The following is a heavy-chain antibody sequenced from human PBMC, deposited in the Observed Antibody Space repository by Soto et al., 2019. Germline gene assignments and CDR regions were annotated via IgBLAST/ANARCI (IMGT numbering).Heavy chain of an antibody. Sequence: HLVQSGPEVQKPGASVTVSCNTSGDTFTNFGLSWVRQAPGQGLEWMGWIATYNTNRNYAQKFQGRLTLTTDTSTSTAYMELKSLGYDDTAVYYCARVLRGVVNWFVPWGQGTLVTVSS. D-gene: IGHD3-10*01. V-gene: IGHV1-18*01. CDR2: IATYNTNR. J-gene: IGHJ5*02. CDR1: GDTFTNFG. CDR3: ARVLRGVVNWFVP.